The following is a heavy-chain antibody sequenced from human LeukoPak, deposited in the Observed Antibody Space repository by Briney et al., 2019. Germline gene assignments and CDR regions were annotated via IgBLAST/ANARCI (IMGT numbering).Heavy chain of an antibody. J-gene: IGHJ4*02. CDR2: ISSSSSTI. D-gene: IGHD3-10*01. CDR3: ARDQYYGSGSYDY. V-gene: IGHV3-48*01. Sequence: GGSLRLSCAASGFTFSSYRMNWVRQPPGKGLEWVSYISSSSSTIYYADSVKGRFTISRDNAKNSLYLQMNSLRAEDTAVYYCARDQYYGSGSYDYWGQGTLVTVSS. CDR1: GFTFSSYR.